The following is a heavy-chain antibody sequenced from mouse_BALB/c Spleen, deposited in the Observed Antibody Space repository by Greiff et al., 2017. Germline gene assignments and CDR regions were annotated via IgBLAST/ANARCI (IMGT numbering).Heavy chain of an antibody. D-gene: IGHD2-2*01. V-gene: IGHV8-12*01. J-gene: IGHJ3*01. CDR3: ARRDGYAWFAY. Sequence: VTLKECGPGILQPSQTLSLTCSFSGFSLSTSGMGVSWIRQPSGKGLEWLAHIYWDDDKRYNPSLKRRLTISKDTSRNQVFLKITSVDTADTATYYCARRDGYAWFAYWGQGTLVTVSA. CDR1: GFSLSTSGMG. CDR2: IYWDDDK.